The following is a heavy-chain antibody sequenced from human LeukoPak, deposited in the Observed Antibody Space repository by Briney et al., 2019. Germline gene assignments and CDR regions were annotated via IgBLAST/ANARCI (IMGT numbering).Heavy chain of an antibody. CDR1: GITLSNYG. J-gene: IGHJ4*02. Sequence: GGSLRLSCAVSGITLSNYGMSWVRQAPGKGLEWVAGISDSGGRTNYADSVQGRFTISRDNAKNTLYLQMNSLRAEDTAVYFCAKRGVVIRVILVGFHKEANYFDSWGQGALVTVSS. V-gene: IGHV3-23*01. D-gene: IGHD3-22*01. CDR2: ISDSGGRT. CDR3: AKRGVVIRVILVGFHKEANYFDS.